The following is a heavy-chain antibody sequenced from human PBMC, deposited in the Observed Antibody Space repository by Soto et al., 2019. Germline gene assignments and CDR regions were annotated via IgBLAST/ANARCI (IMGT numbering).Heavy chain of an antibody. Sequence: EVQLVESGGGLVKPGGSLRLSCAASGFTFSNAWMSWVRQAPGKGLEWVGRIKSKTDGGTTDYAAPVKGRFTISRDDSKNTRYLQMNSLKTEDTAVYYCTTLRPDFWSGFDYYYMDVWGKGTTVTVSS. J-gene: IGHJ6*03. CDR3: TTLRPDFWSGFDYYYMDV. D-gene: IGHD3-3*01. CDR2: IKSKTDGGTT. V-gene: IGHV3-15*01. CDR1: GFTFSNAW.